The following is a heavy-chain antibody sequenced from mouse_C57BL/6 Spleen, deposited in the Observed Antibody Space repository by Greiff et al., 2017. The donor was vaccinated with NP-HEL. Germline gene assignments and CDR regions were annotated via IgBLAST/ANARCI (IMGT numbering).Heavy chain of an antibody. V-gene: IGHV1-61*01. J-gene: IGHJ3*01. CDR1: GYTFTSYW. D-gene: IGHD2-2*01. CDR2: IYPSDSET. Sequence: QVQLQQPGAELVRPGSSVKLSCKASGYTFTSYWMDWVKLRPGQGLEWIGNIYPSDSETHYNQKFKDKATLTVDKSSSTAYMQLSSLTSEDSAVYYCARSYYGHDRGFAYWGQGTLVTVSA. CDR3: ARSYYGHDRGFAY.